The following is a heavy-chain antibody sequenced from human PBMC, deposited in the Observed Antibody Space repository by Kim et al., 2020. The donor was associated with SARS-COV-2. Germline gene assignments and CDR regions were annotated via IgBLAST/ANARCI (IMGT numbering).Heavy chain of an antibody. J-gene: IGHJ3*02. CDR2: IIPILGIA. V-gene: IGHV1-69*04. Sequence: SVKVSCKASGGTFSSYAISWVRQAPGQGLEWMGRIIPILGIANYAQKFQGRVTITADKSTSTAYMELSSPRSEDTAVYYCARDPPRITMIVVVKGEGDAFDIWGQGTMVTVSS. D-gene: IGHD3-22*01. CDR3: ARDPPRITMIVVVKGEGDAFDI. CDR1: GGTFSSYA.